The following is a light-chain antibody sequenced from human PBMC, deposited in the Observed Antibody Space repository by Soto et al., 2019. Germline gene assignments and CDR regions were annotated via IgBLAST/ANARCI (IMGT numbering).Light chain of an antibody. V-gene: IGLV2-14*01. Sequence: QSVLTQPASVSGSPGQSITISCTGTSRDVCGYNYVSWYQQHPGKAPKLMIYDVSNRPSGVSIRFSGSKSGNTASLTISGLQAEDAADYYCSSYTSNSTQVFGTGTKITVL. CDR1: SRDVCGYNY. CDR3: SSYTSNSTQV. J-gene: IGLJ1*01. CDR2: DVS.